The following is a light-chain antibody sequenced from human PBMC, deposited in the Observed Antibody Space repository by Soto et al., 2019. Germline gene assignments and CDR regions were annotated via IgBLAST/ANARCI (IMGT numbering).Light chain of an antibody. V-gene: IGLV2-14*03. J-gene: IGLJ1*01. CDR1: GRDVGGYNY. Sequence: QSALTQPASVSGSPGQSITISCTGTGRDVGGYNYASWYQKNPGKAPKLMIDDVTNRPSGVSDRFSGSKSGNTASLTISGLQAEDEADYYCSSYSNSTTLYVFGTGTKVTVL. CDR3: SSYSNSTTLYV. CDR2: DVT.